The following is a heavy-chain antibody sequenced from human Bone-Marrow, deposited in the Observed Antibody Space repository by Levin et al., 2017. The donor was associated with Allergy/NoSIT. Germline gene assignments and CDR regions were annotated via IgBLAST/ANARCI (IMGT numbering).Heavy chain of an antibody. CDR3: ARYYYGSARPYWFDP. V-gene: IGHV1-2*03. CDR1: GYTFTAYY. CDR2: INPNTGDT. J-gene: IGHJ5*02. Sequence: LGASVKVSCKASGYTFTAYYMHWVRQAPGQGLEWMGWINPNTGDTNYAPNFQGRVTMTRDTSISTAYMELSSLRSDDTAVYYCARYYYGSARPYWFDPWGQGTLVTVSS. D-gene: IGHD3-10*01.